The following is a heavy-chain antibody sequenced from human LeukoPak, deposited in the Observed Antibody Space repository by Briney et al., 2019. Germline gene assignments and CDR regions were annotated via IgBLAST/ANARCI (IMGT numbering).Heavy chain of an antibody. CDR3: ARVMFSVAGTKFDY. D-gene: IGHD6-19*01. CDR2: IYYSGST. CDR1: GGSISSYY. J-gene: IGHJ4*02. V-gene: IGHV4-59*01. Sequence: PSETLSLTCTVPGGSISSYYWSWIRQPPGKGLEWIGYIYYSGSTNYNPSLKSRVTISVDTSKNQFSLKLSSVTAADTAVYYCARVMFSVAGTKFDYWGQGTLVTVSS.